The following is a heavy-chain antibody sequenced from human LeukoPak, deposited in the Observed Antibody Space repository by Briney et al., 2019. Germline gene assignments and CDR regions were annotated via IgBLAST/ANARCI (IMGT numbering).Heavy chain of an antibody. CDR2: ISGSGGST. J-gene: IGHJ1*01. D-gene: IGHD1-26*01. Sequence: GGSLRLSCAASGFTFSSYAMSWVRQAPGKGLEWVSAISGSGGSTYYADSVKGRFTISRDNSKNTLYLQMNSLRAEDTAVYYCAKDPEGGSYYAEYFQHWGQGTLVTVSS. V-gene: IGHV3-23*01. CDR1: GFTFSSYA. CDR3: AKDPEGGSYYAEYFQH.